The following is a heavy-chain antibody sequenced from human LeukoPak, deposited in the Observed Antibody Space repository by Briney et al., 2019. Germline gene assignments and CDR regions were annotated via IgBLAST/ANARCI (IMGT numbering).Heavy chain of an antibody. J-gene: IGHJ6*02. V-gene: IGHV5-51*01. CDR1: GYRFTSYW. CDR3: ARVWFEEYGMDV. CDR2: IYPGDSDT. Sequence: GESLQISCKGSGYRFTSYWIGWVRQMPGKGLEWMGVIYPGDSDTKYSPSFQGQVTISADKSISTAYVQWSSLKASDTAMYYCARVWFEEYGMDVWGQGTTVTVSS. D-gene: IGHD3-10*01.